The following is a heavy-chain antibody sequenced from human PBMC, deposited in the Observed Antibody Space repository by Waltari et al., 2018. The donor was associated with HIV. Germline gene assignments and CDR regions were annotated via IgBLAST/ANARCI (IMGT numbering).Heavy chain of an antibody. CDR3: TTGLSGYDAYFDY. D-gene: IGHD5-12*01. CDR2: IKSKTYGGTT. V-gene: IGHV3-15*01. J-gene: IGHJ4*02. CDR1: GFTFSNAW. Sequence: EVQLVESGGGLVKPGGSLRLSCAASGFTFSNAWMSWVRQAPGKGLEWVGRIKSKTYGGTTDYAAPVKGRFTISRDDSKNTLYLQMNSLKTEDTAVYYCTTGLSGYDAYFDYWGQGTLVTVSS.